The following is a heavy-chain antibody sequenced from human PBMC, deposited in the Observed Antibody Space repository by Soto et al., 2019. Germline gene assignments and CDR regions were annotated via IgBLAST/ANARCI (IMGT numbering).Heavy chain of an antibody. Sequence: EVLLLESGGGLVQPGGSLSVTCAASGFTFSSFAMSWVRQAPRKGLEWVSGISESGGTTYYADSVKGRFTISRDNSKNTLYLQMNSLRAEDTAVYYCAQGRWELPYWGQGTLVTVSS. J-gene: IGHJ4*02. CDR2: ISESGGTT. CDR1: GFTFSSFA. V-gene: IGHV3-23*01. CDR3: AQGRWELPY. D-gene: IGHD1-26*01.